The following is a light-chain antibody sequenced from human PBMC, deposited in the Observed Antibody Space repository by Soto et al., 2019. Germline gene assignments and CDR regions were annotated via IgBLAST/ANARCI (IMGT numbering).Light chain of an antibody. Sequence: IQMTQSPSSLSASVGDRVTITCRSSQNISRFLNWYQQKQGKAPNLVIYAVPSLHTGVPSRFTGSGSGTDFTLTISSLQPADFATYFCQQSYNPPPTFGQGTKVEIK. J-gene: IGKJ1*01. CDR2: AVP. V-gene: IGKV1-39*01. CDR1: QNISRF. CDR3: QQSYNPPPT.